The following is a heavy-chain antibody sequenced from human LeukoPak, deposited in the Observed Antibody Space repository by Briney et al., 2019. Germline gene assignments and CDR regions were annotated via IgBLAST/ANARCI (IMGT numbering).Heavy chain of an antibody. J-gene: IGHJ4*02. CDR3: ARDNHYYDSSGYYGDYFDY. CDR2: IRQDGSEK. CDR1: GFTLNNYW. V-gene: IGHV3-7*03. Sequence: QTGGSLRLSCAAPGFTLNNYWMHWVRQAPGKGLEWVANIRQDGSEKYYVDSVKGRFTISRDNAKNSLYLQMNSLRAEDTAVYYCARDNHYYDSSGYYGDYFDYWGQGTLVTVSS. D-gene: IGHD3-22*01.